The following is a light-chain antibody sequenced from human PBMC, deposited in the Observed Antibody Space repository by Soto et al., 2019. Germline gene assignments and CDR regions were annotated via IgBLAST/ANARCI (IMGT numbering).Light chain of an antibody. CDR2: GAS. CDR1: QSVSSN. V-gene: IGKV3-15*01. CDR3: QQYSNWPPFT. J-gene: IGKJ3*01. Sequence: EVVLTQSPGSLSLSPGERATLSCRASQSVSSNLAWYQQKPGQAPRLLIYGASTRATGIPARFSASGSGTQFTLTISSLQSQDSALYFCQQYSNWPPFTFGPGTKVDIK.